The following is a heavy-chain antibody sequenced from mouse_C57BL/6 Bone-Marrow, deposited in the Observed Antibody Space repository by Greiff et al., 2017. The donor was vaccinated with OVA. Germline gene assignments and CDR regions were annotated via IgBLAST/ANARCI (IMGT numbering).Heavy chain of an antibody. V-gene: IGHV1-54*01. J-gene: IGHJ2*01. CDR3: ARGGITTVVALDY. CDR2: INPGSGGT. Sequence: VKLQQSGAELVRPGTSVKVSCKASGYAFTNYLIEWVKQRPGQGLEWIGVINPGSGGTNYNEKFKGKATLTEDKSSSTAYMQLSSLTSEDSAVYFCARGGITTVVALDYWGQGTTLTVSS. D-gene: IGHD1-1*01. CDR1: GYAFTNYL.